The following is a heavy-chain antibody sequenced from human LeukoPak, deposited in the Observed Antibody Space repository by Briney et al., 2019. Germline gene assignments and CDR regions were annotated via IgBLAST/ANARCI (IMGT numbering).Heavy chain of an antibody. D-gene: IGHD2-21*01. CDR3: ARLIAEVGGGTNYFDT. CDR1: GGSVTTAHWY. CDR2: VYISGDT. Sequence: PSETLSLTCTVSGGSVTTAHWYWSWIRQPAGKGLEWIGRVYISGDTKYNPSLKSRVIMSLDASKNQFSLRLTSVTAADTAVYYCARLIAEVGGGTNYFDTWGQGTMVPVSS. V-gene: IGHV4-4*07. J-gene: IGHJ4*02.